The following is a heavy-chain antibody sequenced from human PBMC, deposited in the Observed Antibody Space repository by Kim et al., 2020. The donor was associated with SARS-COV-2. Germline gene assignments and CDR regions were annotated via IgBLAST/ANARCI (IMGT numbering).Heavy chain of an antibody. Sequence: SETLSLTCIVSGGSISSTRSYWGWIRQPPGKGLEWIGTFYYTGRTFYNPSLRGRVTISLDTSKNDLSLKLTSETAADTAIYYCAGAEESPGAFDSWGHG. CDR3: AGAEESPGAFDS. CDR1: GGSISSTRSY. J-gene: IGHJ4*01. CDR2: FYYTGRT. V-gene: IGHV4-39*02.